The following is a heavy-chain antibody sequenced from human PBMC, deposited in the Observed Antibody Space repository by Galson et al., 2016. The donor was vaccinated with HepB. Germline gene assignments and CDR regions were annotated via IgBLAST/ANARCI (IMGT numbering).Heavy chain of an antibody. Sequence: SLRLSCAASGFVFSNFGLSWVRQAPGKGLEWVASISTRRTTYYSDSVQGRFTISRDNSNNTLYLQMNGLRAEDTAVYYCAKERLVRRIFDHWGQGTRPTVSS. D-gene: IGHD1-1*01. CDR2: ISTRRTT. CDR1: GFVFSNFG. CDR3: AKERLVRRIFDH. V-gene: IGHV3-23*01. J-gene: IGHJ4*02.